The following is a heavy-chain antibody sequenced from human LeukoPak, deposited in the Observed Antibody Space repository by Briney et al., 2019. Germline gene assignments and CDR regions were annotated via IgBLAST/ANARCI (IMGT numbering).Heavy chain of an antibody. D-gene: IGHD3-16*01. CDR3: VKLSEAQLGRRQYYFDY. V-gene: IGHV1-69*05. Sequence: ASVKVSCKASGGTFSSYAISWVRQAPGQGLEWMGGIIPIFGTANYAQKLQGRVTMTTDTSTSTAYMELSSLRSEDTAVYYCVKLSEAQLGRRQYYFDYWGQGTLVTVSS. CDR2: IIPIFGTA. J-gene: IGHJ4*02. CDR1: GGTFSSYA.